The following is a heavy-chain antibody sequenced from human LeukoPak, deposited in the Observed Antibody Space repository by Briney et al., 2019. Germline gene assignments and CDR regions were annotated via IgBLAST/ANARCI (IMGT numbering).Heavy chain of an antibody. Sequence: RESGPALVKPTQTLTLTCTFSGFSLSTSGMCVSWIRQPPGKALEWLARIVWDDDKYYSTSLKTRLAISKDTSKNQVVLTMTNMDPVDTATYYCARMPSSDRRSFDIWGQGTMVTVSS. CDR1: GFSLSTSGMC. CDR2: IVWDDDK. CDR3: ARMPSSDRRSFDI. J-gene: IGHJ3*02. V-gene: IGHV2-70*11. D-gene: IGHD3-22*01.